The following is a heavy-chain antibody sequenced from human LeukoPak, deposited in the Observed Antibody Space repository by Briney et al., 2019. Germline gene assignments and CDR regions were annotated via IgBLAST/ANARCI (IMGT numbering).Heavy chain of an antibody. V-gene: IGHV3-23*01. D-gene: IGHD3-10*01. Sequence: PGGSLRLSCAASGFTFSSYAMSWVRQAPGKGLEWVSAISGSGGSTYYADSVKGRFTISKDDSRNTVYLQLNSLRAEDTAVYYCTKESPYYSGRDYYFDYWGQGTLVTVSS. J-gene: IGHJ4*02. CDR3: TKESPYYSGRDYYFDY. CDR2: ISGSGGST. CDR1: GFTFSSYA.